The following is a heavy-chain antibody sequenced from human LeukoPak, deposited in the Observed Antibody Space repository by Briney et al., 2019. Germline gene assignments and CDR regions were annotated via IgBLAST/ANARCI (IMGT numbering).Heavy chain of an antibody. V-gene: IGHV3-48*04. J-gene: IGHJ6*04. CDR1: GFTFSSYW. D-gene: IGHD3-10*02. CDR3: AELGITMIGGV. CDR2: ISSSGSTI. Sequence: GGSLRLSCAASGFTFSSYWMSWVRQAPGKGLEWVSYISSSGSTIYYADSVKGRFTISRDNAKNSLYLQMNSLRAEDTAVYYCAELGITMIGGVWGKGTTVTISS.